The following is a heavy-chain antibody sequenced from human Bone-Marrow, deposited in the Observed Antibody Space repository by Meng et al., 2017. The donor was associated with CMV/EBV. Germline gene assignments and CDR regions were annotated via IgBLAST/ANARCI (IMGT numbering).Heavy chain of an antibody. CDR3: ARGLAVAGTKASLDAFDI. J-gene: IGHJ3*02. V-gene: IGHV3-13*01. D-gene: IGHD6-19*01. CDR1: GFTFSRYD. CDR2: IGTAGDT. Sequence: GESLKISCAASGFTFSRYDMHWVRQATGKGLEWVSAIGTAGDTYSPGSVKGRFTISRENAKSSLYLQMNNLRAGDTAVYYCARGLAVAGTKASLDAFDIWGQGTRVTGSS.